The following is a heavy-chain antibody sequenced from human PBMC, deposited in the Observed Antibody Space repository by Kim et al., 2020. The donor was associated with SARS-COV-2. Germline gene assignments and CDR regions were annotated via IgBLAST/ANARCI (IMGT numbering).Heavy chain of an antibody. Sequence: NPSLTSRVTRSVDTSKHQISLKLSAVTAADTAVYYCARAGYYDSSGYVDYWGQGTLVTVSS. V-gene: IGHV4-59*01. J-gene: IGHJ4*02. CDR3: ARAGYYDSSGYVDY. D-gene: IGHD3-22*01.